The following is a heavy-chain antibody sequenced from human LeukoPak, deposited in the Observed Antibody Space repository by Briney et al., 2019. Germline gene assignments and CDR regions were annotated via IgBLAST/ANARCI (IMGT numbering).Heavy chain of an antibody. CDR3: ARDQPYMDV. J-gene: IGHJ6*03. V-gene: IGHV4-38-2*02. CDR1: GYSISSGYY. Sequence: SETLSLTCTVSGYSISSGYYWGWIRQPPGKGLEWIGSIYHSGSTYYNPSLESRVTISVDTSKNQFSLKLSSVTAADTAVYYCARDQPYMDVWGKGTTVTVSS. CDR2: IYHSGST.